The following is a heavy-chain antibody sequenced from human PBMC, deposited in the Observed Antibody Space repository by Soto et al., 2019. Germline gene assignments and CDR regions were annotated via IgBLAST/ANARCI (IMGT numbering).Heavy chain of an antibody. Sequence: ASVKVSCKASGYTFTSYGISWVRQAPGQGLEWMGWINPNSGGTNYAQKFQGWVTMTRDTSISTAYMELSRLRSDDTAVYYCARDSTAYYDFWSGYYPGFWDYWGQGTLVTVSS. CDR2: INPNSGGT. J-gene: IGHJ4*02. CDR1: GYTFTSYG. D-gene: IGHD3-3*01. CDR3: ARDSTAYYDFWSGYYPGFWDY. V-gene: IGHV1-2*04.